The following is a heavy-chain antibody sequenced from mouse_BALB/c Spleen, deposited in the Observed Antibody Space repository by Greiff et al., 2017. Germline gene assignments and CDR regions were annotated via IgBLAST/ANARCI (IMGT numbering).Heavy chain of an antibody. V-gene: IGHV1-69*02. CDR3: TYGNY. D-gene: IGHD2-1*01. J-gene: IGHJ2*01. CDR2: IYPSDSYT. Sequence: QVQLKQPGAELVRPGASVKLSCKASGYTFTSYWINWVKQRPGQGLEWIGNIYPSDSYTNYNQKFKDKATLTVDKSSSTAYMQLSSPTSEDSAVYYCTYGNYWGQGTTLTVSS. CDR1: GYTFTSYW.